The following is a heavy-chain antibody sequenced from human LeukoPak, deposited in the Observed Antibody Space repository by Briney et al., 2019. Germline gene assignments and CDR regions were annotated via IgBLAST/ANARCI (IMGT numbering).Heavy chain of an antibody. CDR3: ARAEGGYYDSGGDYWFDP. V-gene: IGHV4-61*02. Sequence: SQTLSLTCTVSGGSISSGSYYWGWIRQPAGKGLEWIGRIYTSGSTNYNPSLKSRVTISVDTSKNQFSLKLSSVTAADTAVYYCARAEGGYYDSGGDYWFDPWGQGTLVTVSS. J-gene: IGHJ5*02. CDR2: IYTSGST. CDR1: GGSISSGSYY. D-gene: IGHD3-22*01.